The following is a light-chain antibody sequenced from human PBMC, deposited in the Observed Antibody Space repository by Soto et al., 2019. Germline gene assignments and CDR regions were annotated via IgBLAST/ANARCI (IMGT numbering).Light chain of an antibody. CDR2: AAS. CDR3: DESYSSGFT. J-gene: IGKJ3*01. V-gene: IGKV1-39*01. Sequence: DIHMTQSPSSLSASVGDRVTITCRASQSISSSLNWYQQKPGKAPKILIDAASSLQSRVRSRFSGWGYGTDLLLTISSLQPEDVATCYSDESYSSGFTLGNGPNVDS. CDR1: QSISSS.